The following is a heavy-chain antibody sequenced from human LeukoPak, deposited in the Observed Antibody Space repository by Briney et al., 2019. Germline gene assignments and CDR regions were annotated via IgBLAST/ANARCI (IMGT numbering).Heavy chain of an antibody. J-gene: IGHJ5*02. D-gene: IGHD4-23*01. Sequence: SETLSLTCAVSGVSISSYYWSWIRQHPGKGLEWIRYLSDVGTNDYNPSLKGRVTISRDTSKNQFSLRLSSVTAADAAVYHCARDKAPGGKRWFDPWGQGALVIVSS. CDR3: ARDKAPGGKRWFDP. V-gene: IGHV4-59*01. CDR1: GVSISSYY. CDR2: LSDVGTN.